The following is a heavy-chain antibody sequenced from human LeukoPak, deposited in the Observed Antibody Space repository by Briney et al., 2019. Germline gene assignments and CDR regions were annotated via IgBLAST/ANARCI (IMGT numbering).Heavy chain of an antibody. CDR2: VYYSGST. V-gene: IGHV4-30-4*01. J-gene: IGHJ4*02. CDR1: GGSISSGDYY. D-gene: IGHD3-22*01. Sequence: PSQTLSLTCTVSGGSISSGDYYWSWIRQPPGKGLEWIGYVYYSGSTCYNPSLKSRVTISVDTSKNQFSLKLSSVTAADTAVYYCARVHYDSSGVFDYWGQGTLVTVSS. CDR3: ARVHYDSSGVFDY.